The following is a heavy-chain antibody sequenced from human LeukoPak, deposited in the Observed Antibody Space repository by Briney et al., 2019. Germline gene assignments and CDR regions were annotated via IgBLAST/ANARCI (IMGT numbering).Heavy chain of an antibody. CDR1: GGSIRSSSYY. CDR2: VYYKGNT. CDR3: ARDPSLLDFYDSSGYYH. V-gene: IGHV4-39*07. J-gene: IGHJ5*02. Sequence: PSETLSLTCTVSGGSIRSSSYYWGWIRQPPGRGLEWIGSVYYKGNTYYIPSLKSRVTMSVDTSKNQFSLKLSSVTAADTAMYYCARDPSLLDFYDSSGYYHWGQGTLVTVSS. D-gene: IGHD3-22*01.